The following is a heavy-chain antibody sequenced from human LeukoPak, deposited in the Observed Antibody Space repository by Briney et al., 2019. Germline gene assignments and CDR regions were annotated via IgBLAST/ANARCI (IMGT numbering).Heavy chain of an antibody. CDR3: ARGGYDILTGYYIDY. V-gene: IGHV3-21*01. J-gene: IGHJ4*02. CDR2: ISSSSSYI. CDR1: GFTFSSYS. Sequence: GVSLRLSCAASGFTFSSYSMNWVRQAPGKGLEWVSSISSSSSYIYYADSVKGRFTISRDNAKNSLYLQMNSLRAEDTAVYYCARGGYDILTGYYIDYWGQGTLVTVSS. D-gene: IGHD3-9*01.